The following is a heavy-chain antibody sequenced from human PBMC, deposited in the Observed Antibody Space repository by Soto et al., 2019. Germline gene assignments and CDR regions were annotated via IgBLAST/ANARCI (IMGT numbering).Heavy chain of an antibody. D-gene: IGHD3-16*02. CDR2: INHSGST. CDR1: GGSFSGYY. V-gene: IGHV4-34*01. Sequence: TSETLSLTCAVYGGSFSGYYWSWIRQPPGKGLEWIGEINHSGSTNYNPSLKSRVTISVDTSKNQFSLKLSSVTAADTAVYYCARGRYDYIGGSYRRFQDWFDPWGQGTLVTVS. J-gene: IGHJ5*02. CDR3: ARGRYDYIGGSYRRFQDWFDP.